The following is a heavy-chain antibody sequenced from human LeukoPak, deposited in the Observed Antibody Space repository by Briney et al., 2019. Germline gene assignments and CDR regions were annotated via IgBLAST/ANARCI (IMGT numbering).Heavy chain of an antibody. V-gene: IGHV3-30*18. CDR3: VKDGRVRLGTNPFDY. CDR2: ISYDGSNK. CDR1: GFTFSSYG. Sequence: PGRSLRLSCAASGFTFSSYGMHWVRQAPGKGLEWVAVISYDGSNKYYADSVKGRFTISRDNSKNTLYLQMNSLRAEDTAVYYCVKDGRVRLGTNPFDYWGQGTLVTVSS. D-gene: IGHD1-14*01. J-gene: IGHJ4*02.